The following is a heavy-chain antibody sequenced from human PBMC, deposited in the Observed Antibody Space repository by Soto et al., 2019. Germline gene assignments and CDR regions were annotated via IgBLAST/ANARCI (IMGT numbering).Heavy chain of an antibody. CDR3: ARGPYGTGGDYYYGMDV. CDR1: GLTVSSNY. V-gene: IGHV3-53*04. Sequence: EVPLVESGGDLVQPGGSLRLSCAVSGLTVSSNYMSWVRQAPGKGLEWVSVLYSGGSTYYADSVKGRFTISRHDSENTLYLQMNSLRAEDTAIYYCARGPYGTGGDYYYGMDVWGQGTTVTVSS. J-gene: IGHJ6*02. D-gene: IGHD3-10*01. CDR2: LYSGGST.